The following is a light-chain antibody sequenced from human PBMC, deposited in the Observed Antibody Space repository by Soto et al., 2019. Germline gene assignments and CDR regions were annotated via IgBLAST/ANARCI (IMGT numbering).Light chain of an antibody. J-gene: IGKJ1*01. CDR2: KAS. CDR1: QSISAW. V-gene: IGKV1-5*03. Sequence: DIQMTQSPSTLSASVGDRVTITCRTSQSISAWLAWYQQKSGKAPKLLISKASSLESGTPSRFSGSGSGTEFPLTISSLQPDDFATYYCQQYNFYPWTFGQGTKVEIK. CDR3: QQYNFYPWT.